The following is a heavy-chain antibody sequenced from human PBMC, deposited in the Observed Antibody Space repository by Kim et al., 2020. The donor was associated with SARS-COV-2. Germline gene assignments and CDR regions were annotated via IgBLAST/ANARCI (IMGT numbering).Heavy chain of an antibody. Sequence: GESLKISCKGSGYSFTSYWIGWVRQMPGKGLEWMGIIYPGDSDTRYSPSFQGQVTISADKSISTAYLQWSSLKASDTAMYYCARREAALTEWFGGDAFDIWGQGTMVTVSS. CDR2: IYPGDSDT. CDR3: ARREAALTEWFGGDAFDI. V-gene: IGHV5-51*01. J-gene: IGHJ3*02. CDR1: GYSFTSYW. D-gene: IGHD3-10*01.